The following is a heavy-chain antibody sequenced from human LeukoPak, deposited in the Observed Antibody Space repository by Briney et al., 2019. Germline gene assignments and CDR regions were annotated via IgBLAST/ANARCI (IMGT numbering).Heavy chain of an antibody. V-gene: IGHV3-30-3*01. D-gene: IGHD6-13*01. CDR1: GFTFSSYA. CDR3: ARTLRQRQRERQQLVRDGMDV. CDR2: ISYDGSNK. Sequence: PGRSLRLSCAASGFTFSSYAMHWVRQAPGKGLEWVAVISYDGSNKYYADSVKGRFTISRDNSKNTLYLQMNSLRAEDTAVYYCARTLRQRQRERQQLVRDGMDVCGQGTTVTVSS. J-gene: IGHJ6*02.